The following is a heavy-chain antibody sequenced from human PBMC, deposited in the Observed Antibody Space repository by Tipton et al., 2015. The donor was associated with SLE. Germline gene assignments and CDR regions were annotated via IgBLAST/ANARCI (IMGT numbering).Heavy chain of an antibody. Sequence: TLSLTCTVSGGSISSSTYYWGWIRQPPGKGLEWIGTIYYSGSTYYNPSLKSRVTISVDTSKNQFSLKLNSVTAADTAVYYCARPLAAAHDAFDIWGQGTMVTVSS. D-gene: IGHD6-13*01. CDR2: IYYSGST. CDR1: GGSISSSTYY. J-gene: IGHJ3*02. V-gene: IGHV4-39*01. CDR3: ARPLAAAHDAFDI.